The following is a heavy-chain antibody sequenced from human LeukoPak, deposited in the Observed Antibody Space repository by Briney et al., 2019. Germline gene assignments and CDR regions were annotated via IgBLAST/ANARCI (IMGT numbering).Heavy chain of an antibody. CDR3: ARDSSGWYGAPRTCIDY. D-gene: IGHD6-19*01. J-gene: IGHJ4*02. V-gene: IGHV4-59*12. Sequence: SETLSLTCTVSGDTISGFYWSWIRQPPGKGLEWIGYIFYSGSTNYSPSLKSRVTISIDTSKSQFSLRLTSVTAADTAVYYCARDSSGWYGAPRTCIDYWGQGTLVTVSS. CDR2: IFYSGST. CDR1: GDTISGFY.